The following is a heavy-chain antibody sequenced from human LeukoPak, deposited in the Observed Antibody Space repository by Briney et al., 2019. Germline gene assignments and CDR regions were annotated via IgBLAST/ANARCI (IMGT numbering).Heavy chain of an antibody. D-gene: IGHD2-2*01. V-gene: IGHV5-10-1*01. J-gene: IGHJ4*02. CDR1: GYSFTSYW. CDR2: IDPSDSYT. CDR3: ARQGDCSSTSCPFDY. Sequence: GESLKISCKGSGYSFTSYWISWVRQMPGKGLEWMGRIDPSDSYTNYSPSFQGHVTISADKSISTAYLQWSSLKASDTAMYYCARQGDCSSTSCPFDYWGQGTLVTVSS.